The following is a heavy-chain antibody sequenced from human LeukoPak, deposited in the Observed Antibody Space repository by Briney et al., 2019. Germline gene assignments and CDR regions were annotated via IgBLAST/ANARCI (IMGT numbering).Heavy chain of an antibody. CDR2: IIPIFGTA. D-gene: IGHD3-9*01. V-gene: IGHV1-69*01. J-gene: IGHJ3*02. CDR3: ARSHRESILRYFDWLPLDLFSGAFDI. CDR1: GGTFSIYA. Sequence: SVNVSCKASGGTFSIYAISWVRQAPGQGQEGMGGIIPIFGTANYTQKLQGRVTITEEGSTSTAYIELSRLRPEATAGYYCARSHRESILRYFDWLPLDLFSGAFDIWGQGTMVTVSS.